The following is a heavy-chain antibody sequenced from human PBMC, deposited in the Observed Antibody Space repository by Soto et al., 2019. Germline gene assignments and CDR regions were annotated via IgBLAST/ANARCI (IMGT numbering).Heavy chain of an antibody. CDR1: GFSFSTYG. V-gene: IGHV3-30*03. CDR2: ISNDGSNK. J-gene: IGHJ4*02. D-gene: IGHD1-7*01. CDR3: ARGFGNSGTFAY. Sequence: QVHLVESGGGVVQPGGSLRLSWAASGFSFSTYGMHWVRQAPGKGLEWVEFISNDGSNKYYAESVKGRITISRDNSKNTLDLQRNSLRSADTVVYYCARGFGNSGTFAYWVQRTMGNVSS.